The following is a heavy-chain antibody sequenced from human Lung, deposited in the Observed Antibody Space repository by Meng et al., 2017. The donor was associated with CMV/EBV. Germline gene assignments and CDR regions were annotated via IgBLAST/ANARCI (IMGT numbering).Heavy chain of an antibody. CDR1: GGSISSGDYY. V-gene: IGHV4-30-4*08. J-gene: IGHJ4*02. CDR2: IYYSGST. Sequence: QGQRQEPGPGLVKPSQTLSLTCTVSGGSISSGDYYWSWIRQPPGKGLEWIGYIYYSGSTYYNPSLKSRVTISVDTSKNQFSLKLSSVTAADTAVYYCARALDTAMVTFDYWGQGTLVTVSS. D-gene: IGHD5-18*01. CDR3: ARALDTAMVTFDY.